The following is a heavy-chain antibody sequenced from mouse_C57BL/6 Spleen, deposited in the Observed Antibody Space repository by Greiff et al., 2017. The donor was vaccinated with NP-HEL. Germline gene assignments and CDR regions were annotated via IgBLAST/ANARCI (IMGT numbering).Heavy chain of an antibody. J-gene: IGHJ1*03. CDR1: GYTFTDYN. Sequence: EVQLVESGPELVKPGASVKMSCKASGYTFTDYNMHWVKQSHGKSLEWIGYINPNNGGTSYNQKFKGKATLTVNKSSSTAYMELRSLTSEDSAVYYCARGITTAYWYFDVWGTGTTVTVSS. CDR2: INPNNGGT. D-gene: IGHD1-2*01. CDR3: ARGITTAYWYFDV. V-gene: IGHV1-22*01.